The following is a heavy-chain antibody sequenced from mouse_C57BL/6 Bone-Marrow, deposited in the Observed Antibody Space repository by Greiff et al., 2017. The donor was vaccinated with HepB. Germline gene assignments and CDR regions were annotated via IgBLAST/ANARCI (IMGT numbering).Heavy chain of an antibody. J-gene: IGHJ2*01. D-gene: IGHD2-5*01. CDR1: GYTFTSYG. CDR2: IYPRSGNT. V-gene: IGHV1-81*01. CDR3: ARGHSNYFDY. Sequence: QVHVKQSGAELARPGASVKLSCKASGYTFTSYGISWVKQRTGQGLEWIGEIYPRSGNTYYNEKFKGKATLTADKSSSTAYMELRSLTSEDSAVYFCARGHSNYFDYWGQGTTLTVSS.